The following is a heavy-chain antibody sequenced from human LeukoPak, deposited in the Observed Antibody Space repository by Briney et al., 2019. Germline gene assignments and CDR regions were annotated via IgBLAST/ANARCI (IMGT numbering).Heavy chain of an antibody. Sequence: SETLSLTCTVSGGSISSSSYYWGWIRQPPGKGLEWIGSIYYSGSTYYNPSLKSRVTISVDTSKNQFSLKLNSVTAADTAVYYWAKTRGPLLWSGPPGYTDVWGKGTTVTISS. D-gene: IGHD3-10*01. J-gene: IGHJ6*03. CDR2: IYYSGST. CDR1: GGSISSSSYY. CDR3: AKTRGPLLWSGPPGYTDV. V-gene: IGHV4-39*01.